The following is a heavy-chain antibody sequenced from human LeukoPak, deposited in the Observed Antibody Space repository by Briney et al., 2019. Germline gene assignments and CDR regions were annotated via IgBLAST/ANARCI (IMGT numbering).Heavy chain of an antibody. D-gene: IGHD5-18*01. CDR1: RFRFRVYY. J-gene: IGHJ5*01. CDR2: ISSPGSTT. Sequence: GGPLRLPSAAPRFRFRVYYISWVGQAPGKGLEWIAYISSPGSTTFYAESVKDPFPISRDNSKLYLQMNSLRADDTAVYYCAKGGYRYGWWFDSWGQGTLVTVSS. CDR3: AKGGYRYGWWFDS. V-gene: IGHV3-11*01.